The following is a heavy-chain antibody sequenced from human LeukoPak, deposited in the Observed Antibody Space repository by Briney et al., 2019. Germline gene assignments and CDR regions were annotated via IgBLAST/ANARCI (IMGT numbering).Heavy chain of an antibody. J-gene: IGHJ5*02. D-gene: IGHD6-19*01. CDR1: GGSFSGYY. CDR2: INHSGST. CDR3: ARCQARLSWFDP. V-gene: IGHV4-34*01. Sequence: PSETLSLTCDVYGGSFSGYYWSWIRQPPGKGPEWIGEINHSGSTNYNPSLKSRVTISVDTSKNQFSLKLSSVTAADTAVYYCARCQARLSWFDPWGQGTLVTVSS.